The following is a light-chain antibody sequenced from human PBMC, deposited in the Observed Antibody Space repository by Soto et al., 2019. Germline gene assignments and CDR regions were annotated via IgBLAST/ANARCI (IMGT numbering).Light chain of an antibody. V-gene: IGLV2-11*01. J-gene: IGLJ7*01. CDR1: SSDIGGYNF. CDR2: DVG. Sequence: QSALTQPRSVSGSPGQSVTISCTGTSSDIGGYNFVSWYQQHPGKAPKLMIFDVGKRPSGVPARFSGSKSGNTASLTISGLQADDEGEYYCCSYAGSVPQFGGGTQLTVL. CDR3: CSYAGSVPQ.